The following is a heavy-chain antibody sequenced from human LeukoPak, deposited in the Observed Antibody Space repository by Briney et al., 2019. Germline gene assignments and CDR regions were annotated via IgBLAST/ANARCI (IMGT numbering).Heavy chain of an antibody. CDR1: GFTFSSYG. CDR2: ISYDGSNK. V-gene: IGHV3-30*03. Sequence: PGRSLRLSCAASGFTFSSYGMHWVRQAPGKGLEWVAVISYDGSNKYYADSVKGRFTISRDNSKNTLYLQMNSLRAEDTAVYYCADLSGWSHHDAFDIWGQGTMVTVSS. CDR3: ADLSGWSHHDAFDI. J-gene: IGHJ3*02. D-gene: IGHD6-19*01.